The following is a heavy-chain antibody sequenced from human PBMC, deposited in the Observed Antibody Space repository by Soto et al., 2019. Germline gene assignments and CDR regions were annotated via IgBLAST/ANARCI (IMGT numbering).Heavy chain of an antibody. CDR1: GGSISSYY. CDR2: IYYSGST. D-gene: IGHD5-12*01. J-gene: IGHJ5*02. CDR3: ARVLPRGSTPRAWFDP. V-gene: IGHV4-59*01. Sequence: PSETLSLTCTVSGGSISSYYWSWIRQPPGKGLEWIGYIYYSGSTNYNPSLKSRVTISVDTSKNQFSLKLSSVTAADTAVYYCARVLPRGSTPRAWFDPWGQGTLVTVSS.